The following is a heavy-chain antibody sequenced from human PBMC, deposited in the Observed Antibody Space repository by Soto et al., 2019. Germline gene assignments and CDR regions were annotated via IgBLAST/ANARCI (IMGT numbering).Heavy chain of an antibody. V-gene: IGHV4-30-4*01. CDR3: ARKDYSDYHGMDV. D-gene: IGHD4-4*01. CDR1: GDSISSGDDY. Sequence: QVQLQESGPGLVKPSQTLSLTCTVSGDSISSGDDYWSWIRQPPGKGLEWIGYISYSGGPYYNPSLKSPVTISLDTSMNQFSLKLSSVTAADTAVYYCARKDYSDYHGMDVWGQGTTVTVSS. J-gene: IGHJ6*02. CDR2: ISYSGGP.